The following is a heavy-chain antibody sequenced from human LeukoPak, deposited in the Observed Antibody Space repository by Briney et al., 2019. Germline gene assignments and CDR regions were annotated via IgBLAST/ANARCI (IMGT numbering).Heavy chain of an antibody. CDR2: IYYSGST. J-gene: IGHJ4*02. Sequence: SETLSLTCTVSGGSISSGDYYWGWSRQPPGKGGEWSVYIYYSGSTYYNPSLKSRVTISVDTAKKQFSRKLRAVSAAEKAGDYCASGRGVLWFGEFGSPPYFDYWGQGTLVTVSS. D-gene: IGHD3-10*01. CDR3: ASGRGVLWFGEFGSPPYFDY. V-gene: IGHV4-30-4*01. CDR1: GGSISSGDYY.